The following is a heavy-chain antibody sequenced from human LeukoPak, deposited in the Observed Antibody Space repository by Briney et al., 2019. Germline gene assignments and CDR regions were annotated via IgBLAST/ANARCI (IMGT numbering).Heavy chain of an antibody. D-gene: IGHD3-16*02. CDR3: ARAPYVWGSYRLHNYFDY. V-gene: IGHV4-39*07. J-gene: IGHJ4*02. CDR2: IYYSGST. Sequence: PSETLSLTCTVSGGSISSSSYYWGWIRQPPGKGLEWIGSIYYSGSTYYNPSLKSRVTISVDTSKNQFSLKLSSVTAADTAVYYCARAPYVWGSYRLHNYFDYGGQGTLVTVSS. CDR1: GGSISSSSYY.